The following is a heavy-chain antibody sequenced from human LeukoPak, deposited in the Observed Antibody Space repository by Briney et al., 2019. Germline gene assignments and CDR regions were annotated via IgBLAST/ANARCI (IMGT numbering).Heavy chain of an antibody. J-gene: IGHJ5*02. CDR1: GYTFTSYY. CDR2: INPSGGCT. V-gene: IGHV1-46*01. Sequence: ASVKVSCKAPGYTFTSYYMHWVRQAPGQGLEWMGIINPSGGCTSYAQKFQGRVTMTRDTSTSTVYMELSSLRSEDTAVYYCARDGGCSSTSCYGWFDPWGQGTLVTVSS. D-gene: IGHD2-2*01. CDR3: ARDGGCSSTSCYGWFDP.